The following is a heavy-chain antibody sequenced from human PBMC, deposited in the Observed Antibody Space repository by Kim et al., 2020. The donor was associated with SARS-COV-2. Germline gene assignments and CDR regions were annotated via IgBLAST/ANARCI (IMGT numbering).Heavy chain of an antibody. CDR2: IKSGAHGGTT. V-gene: IGHV3-49*03. CDR3: SRDPSGGYAYGLSYFDY. J-gene: IGHJ4*02. CDR1: GFNFGDFA. D-gene: IGHD5-18*01. Sequence: GGSLRLSCRGSGFNFGDFALNWFRQAPGKGLEWVAFIKSGAHGGTTEYAASVKGRFTISRDDSTGIVHLRMNSLTTEDTAVYYCSRDPSGGYAYGLSYFDYWGQGTLVTVSS.